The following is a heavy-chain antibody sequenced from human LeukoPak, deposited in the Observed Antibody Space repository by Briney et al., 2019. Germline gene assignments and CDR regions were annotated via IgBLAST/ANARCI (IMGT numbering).Heavy chain of an antibody. CDR2: ISSSSNII. CDR3: ARVGAITWAFYFDY. J-gene: IGHJ4*02. Sequence: GGSLRLSCAASGFTFSSYEMNWVRQAPGKGLEGVSYISSSSNIIYYADSVKGRFTISRDNANNSLYLQMHSMSAEDTAIYYCARVGAITWAFYFDYWGQGTLVTVSS. CDR1: GFTFSSYE. D-gene: IGHD1-14*01. V-gene: IGHV3-48*03.